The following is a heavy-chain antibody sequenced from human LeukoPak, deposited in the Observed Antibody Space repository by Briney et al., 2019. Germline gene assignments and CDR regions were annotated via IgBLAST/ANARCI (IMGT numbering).Heavy chain of an antibody. D-gene: IGHD1-26*01. CDR3: ARELVGARSCGFDY. Sequence: ASVKVSCKASGYTFTGYYMHWVRQAPGQGLEWMGWINPNSGGTNYAQKFQGRVTMTRDTSISTAYMELSRLRSDDTAVYYCARELVGARSCGFDYWGQGTLVTVSS. CDR2: INPNSGGT. V-gene: IGHV1-2*02. J-gene: IGHJ4*02. CDR1: GYTFTGYY.